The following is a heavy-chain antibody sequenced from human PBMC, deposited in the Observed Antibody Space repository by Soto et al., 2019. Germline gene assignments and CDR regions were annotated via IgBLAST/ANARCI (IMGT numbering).Heavy chain of an antibody. CDR1: GFTFSKYA. CDR3: ARDVGYYYDSSGYYRFDY. Sequence: GGSLRLSCEASGFTFSKYAMHWVRQAPGKGLEWVAVISYDDGRNKYYADSVKGRFTISRDNARNSLYLQMNSLRDEDTAVYYCARDVGYYYDSSGYYRFDYWGQGTLVTVSS. J-gene: IGHJ4*02. V-gene: IGHV3-30*04. CDR2: ISYDDGRNK. D-gene: IGHD3-22*01.